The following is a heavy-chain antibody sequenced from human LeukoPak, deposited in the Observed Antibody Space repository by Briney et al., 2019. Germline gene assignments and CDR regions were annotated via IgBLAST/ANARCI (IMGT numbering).Heavy chain of an antibody. CDR1: GGTFSSYA. Sequence: ASVKVSCKASGGTFSSYAISWVRQAPGQGLEWMGGIIPIFGTANYAQKFQGRVTITADDSTSTAYMELSSLRSEDTAVYYCARDQGYCSSTSCYALGAYFVYWGQGTLVTVSS. CDR3: ARDQGYCSSTSCYALGAYFVY. D-gene: IGHD2-2*01. CDR2: IIPIFGTA. V-gene: IGHV1-69*13. J-gene: IGHJ4*02.